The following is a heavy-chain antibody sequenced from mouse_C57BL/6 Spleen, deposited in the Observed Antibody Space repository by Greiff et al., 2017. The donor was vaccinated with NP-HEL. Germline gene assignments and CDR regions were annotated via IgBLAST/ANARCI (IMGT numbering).Heavy chain of an antibody. CDR1: GYTFTSYW. D-gene: IGHD1-1*01. CDR2: IDPSDSYT. J-gene: IGHJ2*01. Sequence: QVQLQQPGAELVRPGTSVKLSCKASGYTFTSYWMHWVKQRPGQGLEWIGVIDPSDSYTNYNQKFKGKATLTVDTSSSTAYMQLSRLTSEDSADYYGARGSIYYYGSSPYWGQGTTLTVSS. V-gene: IGHV1-59*01. CDR3: ARGSIYYYGSSPY.